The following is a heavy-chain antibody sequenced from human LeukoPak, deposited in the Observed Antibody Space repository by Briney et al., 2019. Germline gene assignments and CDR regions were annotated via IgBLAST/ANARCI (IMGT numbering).Heavy chain of an antibody. D-gene: IGHD6-13*01. CDR2: ISSSSSYI. CDR1: GFTFSSYS. Sequence: GGSLRLSCAASGFTFSSYSMNWVRQAPGKGVEWVSSISSSSSYIYYADSVKGRFTISRDNAKNSLYLQMNSLRAEDTAVYYCARGSPSSIAASDYYFDYWGQGTLVTVSS. V-gene: IGHV3-21*01. J-gene: IGHJ4*02. CDR3: ARGSPSSIAASDYYFDY.